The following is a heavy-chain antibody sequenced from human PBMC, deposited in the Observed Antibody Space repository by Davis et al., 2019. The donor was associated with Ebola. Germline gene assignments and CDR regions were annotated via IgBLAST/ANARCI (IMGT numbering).Heavy chain of an antibody. Sequence: MPSETLSLTCTVSGGSISSYYWSWIRQPPGKGLEWIGYIYYSGSTNYNPSLKSRVTISVDTSKNQFSLKLSSVTAADTAVYYCAKGVGDYGWFDPWGQGTLVTVSS. CDR3: AKGVGDYGWFDP. CDR2: IYYSGST. CDR1: GGSISSYY. D-gene: IGHD4-17*01. J-gene: IGHJ5*02. V-gene: IGHV4-59*08.